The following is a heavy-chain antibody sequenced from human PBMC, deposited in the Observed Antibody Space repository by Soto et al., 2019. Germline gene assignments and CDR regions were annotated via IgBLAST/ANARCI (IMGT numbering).Heavy chain of an antibody. D-gene: IGHD1-26*01. CDR1: GGTFTNYA. CDR2: VIPIFNTP. J-gene: IGHJ3*01. Sequence: SVKVSCKASGGTFTNYAFSWVRQAPGQGLEWMGGVIPIFNTPDYAQKFQGRVTISADISTNTVHMELSSLRPDDTAFYYCTRRIREVGVSVLWGQGTKVTVSS. V-gene: IGHV1-69*06. CDR3: TRRIREVGVSVL.